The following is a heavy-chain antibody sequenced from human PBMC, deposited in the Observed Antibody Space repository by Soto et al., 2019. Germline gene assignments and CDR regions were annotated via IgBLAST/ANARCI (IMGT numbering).Heavy chain of an antibody. Sequence: SETLSLTCAVEGGSFSGYYWSWIRQPPGKGLEWIGEINHSGSTNYNPSLKSRVTISVDTSKNQFSLKLSSVTAADTTVYYCARVQTIVPAARDFDYWGQGTLVTVSS. D-gene: IGHD2-2*01. CDR3: ARVQTIVPAARDFDY. V-gene: IGHV4-34*01. J-gene: IGHJ4*02. CDR2: INHSGST. CDR1: GGSFSGYY.